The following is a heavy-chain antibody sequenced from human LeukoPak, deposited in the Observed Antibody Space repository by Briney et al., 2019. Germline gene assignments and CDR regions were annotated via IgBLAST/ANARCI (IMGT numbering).Heavy chain of an antibody. V-gene: IGHV4-34*01. Sequence: SETLSLTCAVYGGSFSGYYWSWIRQPPGKGLEWIGEINHGGSTNYNPSLKSRVTISVDTSKNQFSLKLSSMTAADTAVYYCARVRGYCGGDCYSAPTLYYYYGMDVWGQGTTVTVSS. CDR2: INHGGST. CDR1: GGSFSGYY. J-gene: IGHJ6*02. D-gene: IGHD2-21*02. CDR3: ARVRGYCGGDCYSAPTLYYYYGMDV.